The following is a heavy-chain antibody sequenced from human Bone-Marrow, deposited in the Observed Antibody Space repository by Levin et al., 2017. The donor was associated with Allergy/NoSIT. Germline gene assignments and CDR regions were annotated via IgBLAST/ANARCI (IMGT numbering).Heavy chain of an antibody. V-gene: IGHV4-39*07. J-gene: IGHJ5*02. D-gene: IGHD6-19*01. CDR1: GGSISSSSYY. Sequence: PSQTLSLTCTVSGGSISSSSYYWGWIRQPPGKGLEWIGSIYYSGSTYYNPSLKSRVTISVDTSKNQFSLKLSSVTAADTAVYYCAREYSSGWYHWFDPWGQGTLVTVSS. CDR3: AREYSSGWYHWFDP. CDR2: IYYSGST.